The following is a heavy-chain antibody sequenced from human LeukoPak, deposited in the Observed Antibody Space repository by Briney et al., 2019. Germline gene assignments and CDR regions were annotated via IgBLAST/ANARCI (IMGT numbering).Heavy chain of an antibody. CDR1: GFTFSSYV. V-gene: IGHV3-30*04. Sequence: GGSLRLSCAASGFTFSSYVMHWVRQAPGKGLEWVAIISYDGSNEYYADSVKGRFTIARDNSKNTLYLQMNSLRAEDTAVYYCAKLLYYYDSSQPYWGQGTLVTVSS. D-gene: IGHD3-22*01. CDR3: AKLLYYYDSSQPY. CDR2: ISYDGSNE. J-gene: IGHJ4*02.